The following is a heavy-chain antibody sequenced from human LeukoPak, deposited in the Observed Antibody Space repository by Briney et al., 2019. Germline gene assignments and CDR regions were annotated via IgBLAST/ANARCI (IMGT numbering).Heavy chain of an antibody. Sequence: SETLSLTCAVYGGSFSGYHWSWIRQPPGKGLEWIGEINHSGSTNYNPSLKSRVTISVDTSKNQFSLKLSSVTAADTAVYYCARHRVGRGYYYYYMDVWGKGTAVTISS. J-gene: IGHJ6*03. CDR3: ARHRVGRGYYYYYMDV. CDR2: INHSGST. V-gene: IGHV4-34*01. CDR1: GGSFSGYH.